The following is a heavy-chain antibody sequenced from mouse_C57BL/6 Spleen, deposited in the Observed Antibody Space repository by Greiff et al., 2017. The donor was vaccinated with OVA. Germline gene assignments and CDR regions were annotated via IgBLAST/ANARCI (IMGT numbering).Heavy chain of an antibody. Sequence: EVQRVESGPGLVKPSQSLSLTCSVTGYSITSGYYWNWIRQFPGNKLEWMGYISYDGSNNYNPSLKNRISITRDTSKNQFFLKLNSVTTEDTATXDCARGGRKTAQSSYYAMDYWGQGTSVTVSS. D-gene: IGHD3-2*02. V-gene: IGHV3-6*01. CDR1: GYSITSGYY. J-gene: IGHJ4*01. CDR2: ISYDGSN. CDR3: ARGGRKTAQSSYYAMDY.